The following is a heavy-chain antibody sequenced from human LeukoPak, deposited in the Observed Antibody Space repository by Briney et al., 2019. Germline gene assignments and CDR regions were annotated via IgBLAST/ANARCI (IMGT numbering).Heavy chain of an antibody. D-gene: IGHD2-21*01. CDR1: GYTFTDYY. V-gene: IGHV1-2*02. Sequence: ASVKVSCKASGYTFTDYYIHWVRQAPGQGFEWMGWITHKSGATKFAQKLQGRVTLTRDTSIKTAYMELSKLTSDDTAAYYCVSWAGGNSDVASFDYWGQGTLVTVSS. CDR3: VSWAGGNSDVASFDY. J-gene: IGHJ4*02. CDR2: ITHKSGAT.